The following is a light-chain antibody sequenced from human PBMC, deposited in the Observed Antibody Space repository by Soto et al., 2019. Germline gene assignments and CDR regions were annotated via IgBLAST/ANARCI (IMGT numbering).Light chain of an antibody. Sequence: EIVLTQSPATLSLSPGERGTLCCRASESVTNYLAWYQQKPGQAPRLLVYDVSNRATGIPARFSGGGSGTDFTLTISNLEPEDFATYYCQEYNSYSQSTFGQGTKLDIK. CDR2: DVS. J-gene: IGKJ2*01. V-gene: IGKV3-11*01. CDR1: ESVTNY. CDR3: QEYNSYSQST.